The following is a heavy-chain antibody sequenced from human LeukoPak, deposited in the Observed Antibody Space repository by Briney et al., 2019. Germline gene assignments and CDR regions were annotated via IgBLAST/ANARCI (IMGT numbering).Heavy chain of an antibody. CDR2: ITSGGDYI. D-gene: IGHD3-9*01. CDR1: GFTFNTVN. J-gene: IGHJ4*02. CDR3: ARGHYDVLAASYKWTPDY. Sequence: GGSLRLSCAASGFTFNTVNMNWVRQAPGKGLEWVSSITSGGDYIYYADSVKGRFTTSRDNAKNSLSLQLNSLRVEDTAVYYCARGHYDVLAASYKWTPDYWGQGTLVTVSP. V-gene: IGHV3-21*01.